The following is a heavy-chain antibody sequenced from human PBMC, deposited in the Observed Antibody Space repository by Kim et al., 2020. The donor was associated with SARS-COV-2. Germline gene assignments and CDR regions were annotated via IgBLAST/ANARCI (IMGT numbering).Heavy chain of an antibody. V-gene: IGHV1-69*01. CDR2: TA. Sequence: TANYAQKVQGRVTITADESTSTAYMELSSLRSEDTAVYYCVAGSPEYFQHWGQGTLVTVSS. D-gene: IGHD6-19*01. CDR3: VAGSPEYFQH. J-gene: IGHJ1*01.